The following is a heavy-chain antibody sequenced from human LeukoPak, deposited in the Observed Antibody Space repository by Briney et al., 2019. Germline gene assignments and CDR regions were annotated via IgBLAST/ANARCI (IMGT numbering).Heavy chain of an antibody. V-gene: IGHV1-69*13. J-gene: IGHJ4*02. Sequence: SVKVSCKASGGTFSSYAISWVRQAPGQGLEWMGGIIPIFGTANYAQKFQGRVTITADESTSTAYMELSSLRSEDTAVYYCARSPTYYYGSSGYSTVHYFDYWGQGTLVTVSS. CDR2: IIPIFGTA. D-gene: IGHD3-22*01. CDR3: ARSPTYYYGSSGYSTVHYFDY. CDR1: GGTFSSYA.